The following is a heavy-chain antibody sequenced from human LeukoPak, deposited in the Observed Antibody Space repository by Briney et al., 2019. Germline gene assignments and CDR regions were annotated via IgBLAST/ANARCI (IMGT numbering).Heavy chain of an antibody. V-gene: IGHV3-7*01. J-gene: IGHJ6*03. D-gene: IGHD2-2*03. Sequence: GGSLRLSCAASGFTFRSYQMSWVRQAPGKGLEWVANIKEDANEEYYVDSVRGRFIISRDNAKNSLFLQMYSLRADDTAVYYCATAGYCTSNSCYSPNFYYMDVWGKGTTVAVSS. CDR2: IKEDANEE. CDR3: ATAGYCTSNSCYSPNFYYMDV. CDR1: GFTFRSYQ.